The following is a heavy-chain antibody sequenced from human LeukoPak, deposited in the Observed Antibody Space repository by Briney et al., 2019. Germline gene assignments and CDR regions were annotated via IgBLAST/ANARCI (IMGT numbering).Heavy chain of an antibody. D-gene: IGHD5-24*01. CDR3: ARDRRDGYNLYYFDF. V-gene: IGHV4-30-4*08. CDR1: GGSISSGDYY. CDR2: IYYSGST. J-gene: IGHJ4*02. Sequence: SETLSLTCTVSGGSISSGDYYWSWIRQPPGKGLEWIGYIYYSGSTHYNPSLKSRVTISVDTSKNQFSLKLSSVTAADTAVYYCARDRRDGYNLYYFDFWGQGTLVTVSS.